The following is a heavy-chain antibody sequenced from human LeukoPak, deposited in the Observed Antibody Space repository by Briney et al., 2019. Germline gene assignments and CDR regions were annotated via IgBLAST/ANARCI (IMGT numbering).Heavy chain of an antibody. J-gene: IGHJ5*02. Sequence: ASVKVSCKASGYAFTSYGISWVRQAPGQGLEWMGWISAYNGNTNYAQKLQGRVTMTTDTSTSTAYMELRSLRSDDTAVYYCARDTILGVVMGLYSWFDPWGQGTLVTVSS. CDR3: ARDTILGVVMGLYSWFDP. D-gene: IGHD3-3*01. CDR1: GYAFTSYG. V-gene: IGHV1-18*01. CDR2: ISAYNGNT.